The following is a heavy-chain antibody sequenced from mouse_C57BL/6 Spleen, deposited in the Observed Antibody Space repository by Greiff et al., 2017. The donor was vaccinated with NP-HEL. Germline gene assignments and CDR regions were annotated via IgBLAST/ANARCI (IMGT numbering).Heavy chain of an antibody. D-gene: IGHD2-4*01. CDR2: IHPNSGST. Sequence: QVQLQQPGAELVKPGASVKLSCKASGYTFTSYWMHWVKQRPGQGLEWIGMIHPNSGSTNYNEKFKSKATLTVDKSSSTAYMQLSSLTSEDSAVYYCARRPDYDKGAWFAYWGQGTLVTVSA. CDR1: GYTFTSYW. V-gene: IGHV1-64*01. CDR3: ARRPDYDKGAWFAY. J-gene: IGHJ3*01.